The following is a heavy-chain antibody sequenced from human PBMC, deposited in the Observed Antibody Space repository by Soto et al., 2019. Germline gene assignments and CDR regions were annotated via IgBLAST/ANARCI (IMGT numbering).Heavy chain of an antibody. Sequence: GGSLRLSCAASGFTFSSYAMSWVRQAPGKGLEWVSAISGSGGSTYYADSVKGRFTISRDNSKNTLYLQMNSLRAEDTAVYYCAKDRESRRSGVVAANDYWGQGTLVTVSS. V-gene: IGHV3-23*01. CDR2: ISGSGGST. J-gene: IGHJ4*02. CDR1: GFTFSSYA. D-gene: IGHD2-15*01. CDR3: AKDRESRRSGVVAANDY.